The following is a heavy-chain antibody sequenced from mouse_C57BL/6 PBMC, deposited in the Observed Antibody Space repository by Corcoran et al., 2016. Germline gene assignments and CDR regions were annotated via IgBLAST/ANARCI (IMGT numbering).Heavy chain of an antibody. D-gene: IGHD2-5*01. CDR2: INTYSGVP. Sequence: QIQLVQSGPELKKPGETVKISCKASGYTFTTYGMSWVKQAPGKGLEWMGWINTYSGVPTYADDFKGRFAFSLETSASTAYLQINNLKNEDTATYFCSRSPFTGSNLDYWGQGTSVTVSS. V-gene: IGHV9-3*01. J-gene: IGHJ4*01. CDR3: SRSPFTGSNLDY. CDR1: GYTFTTYG.